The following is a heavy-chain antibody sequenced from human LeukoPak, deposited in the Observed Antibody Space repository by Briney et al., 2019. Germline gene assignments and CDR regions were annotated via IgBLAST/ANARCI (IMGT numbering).Heavy chain of an antibody. CDR1: GFTFSTFE. Sequence: GGSLRLSCAASGFTFSTFEMNWVRQAPGTGLEWVSYISGSGSTMYYADSVKGRFTMSRDNAKNSLYLHMNSLRGEDTALYFCTRGRYFGTDFWGQGSLVTVSS. V-gene: IGHV3-48*03. CDR3: TRGRYFGTDF. CDR2: ISGSGSTM. J-gene: IGHJ4*02. D-gene: IGHD3-9*01.